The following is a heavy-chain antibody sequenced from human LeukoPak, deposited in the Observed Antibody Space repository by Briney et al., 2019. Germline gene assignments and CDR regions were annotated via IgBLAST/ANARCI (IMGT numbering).Heavy chain of an antibody. D-gene: IGHD2-2*01. Sequence: GGSLRLSCAASGFIVSSYDMHWVRQVTGKGLEWVSTIGTAGDTYYPVSVRGRFTVSREDTKNSLNLQIFSLRAGDTAVYYCARGPAQYYYGMGVWGQGTTVTVSS. J-gene: IGHJ6*02. CDR2: IGTAGDT. V-gene: IGHV3-13*04. CDR1: GFIVSSYD. CDR3: ARGPAQYYYGMGV.